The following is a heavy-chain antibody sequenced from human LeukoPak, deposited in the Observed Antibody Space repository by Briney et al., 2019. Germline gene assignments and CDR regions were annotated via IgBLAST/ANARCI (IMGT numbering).Heavy chain of an antibody. Sequence: SETLSLTCSVSGGSISSYYWNWIRQPPGKGLEWIGYIDYSGSTNYNPSLKSRIIISVDTSKNQFSLKLTSVTAADTAVYYCARPSGGTPFKRFDYWGQGTLVTVSS. J-gene: IGHJ4*02. D-gene: IGHD1-1*01. V-gene: IGHV4-59*12. CDR3: ARPSGGTPFKRFDY. CDR2: IDYSGST. CDR1: GGSISSYY.